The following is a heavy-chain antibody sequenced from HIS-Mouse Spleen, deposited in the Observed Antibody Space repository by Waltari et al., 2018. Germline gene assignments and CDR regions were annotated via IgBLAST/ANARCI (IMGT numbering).Heavy chain of an antibody. J-gene: IGHJ5*02. Sequence: EVQLVESGGGLVQPGGSLRLSGAASGFTFSRYWMSWFRRSPGKGMGWVANIKQDGSEKYYVDSVKGRFTISRDNAKNSLYLQMNSLRAEDTAVYYCARARSSSAGGWFDPWGQGTLVTVSS. D-gene: IGHD6-6*01. CDR1: GFTFSRYW. CDR2: IKQDGSEK. V-gene: IGHV3-7*01. CDR3: ARARSSSAGGWFDP.